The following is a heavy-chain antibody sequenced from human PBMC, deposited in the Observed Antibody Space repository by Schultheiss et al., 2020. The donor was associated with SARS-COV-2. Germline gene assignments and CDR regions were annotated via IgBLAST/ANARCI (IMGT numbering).Heavy chain of an antibody. CDR2: ISYDGSNK. CDR3: ARGGSGWYGRIEDEYFQH. V-gene: IGHV3-30*04. Sequence: GGSMRLSCAASGFTFSSYAMHWVRQAPGKGLEWVAVISYDGSNKYYADSVKGRFTISRDNAKNSLYLQMNSLRAEDTAVYYCARGGSGWYGRIEDEYFQHWGQGTLVTVSS. CDR1: GFTFSSYA. D-gene: IGHD6-19*01. J-gene: IGHJ1*01.